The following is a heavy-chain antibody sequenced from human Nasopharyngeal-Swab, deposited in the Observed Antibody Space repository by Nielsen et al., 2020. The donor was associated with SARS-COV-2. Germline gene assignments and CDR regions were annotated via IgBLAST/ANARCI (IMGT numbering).Heavy chain of an antibody. CDR3: ARSPGSITMVRGVIMTGWFDP. V-gene: IGHV3-21*01. CDR1: GFTFSSYS. CDR2: ISSSSSYI. J-gene: IGHJ5*02. D-gene: IGHD3-10*01. Sequence: ETLSLTCAASGFTFSSYSMNWVRQAPGKGLEWVSSISSSSSYIFYADSVKGRFTISRDNAKKSLYLQMNSLRAEDTAVYYCARSPGSITMVRGVIMTGWFDPWGQGTLVTVSS.